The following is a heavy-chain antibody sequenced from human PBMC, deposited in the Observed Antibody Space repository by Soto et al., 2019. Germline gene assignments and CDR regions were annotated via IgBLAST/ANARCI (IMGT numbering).Heavy chain of an antibody. CDR3: ARVQRYCTNGVCSDYYYYGMGV. D-gene: IGHD2-8*01. V-gene: IGHV1-69*13. CDR1: GGTFSSYA. J-gene: IGHJ6*02. Sequence: SVNVSCKASGGTFSSYAISWVRQAPGQGLEWMGGIIPIFGTANYAQKFQGRVTITADESTSAAYMELSSLRSEDTAVYYCARVQRYCTNGVCSDYYYYGMGVWGQGPTVTVS. CDR2: IIPIFGTA.